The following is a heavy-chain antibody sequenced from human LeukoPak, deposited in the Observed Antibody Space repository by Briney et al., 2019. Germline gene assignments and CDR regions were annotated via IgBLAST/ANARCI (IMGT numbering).Heavy chain of an antibody. J-gene: IGHJ6*02. Sequence: GGSLRLSCAASGFTFSSYSMNWVRQAPGKGLEWVSSISSSSSYIYYADSVKGRFTISRDNAKNSLYLQMNSLRAEDTAVYYCARVEGPYCSSTSCYGPYYYGMDVWGQGTTVTVSS. V-gene: IGHV3-21*01. CDR1: GFTFSSYS. CDR2: ISSSSSYI. D-gene: IGHD2-2*01. CDR3: ARVEGPYCSSTSCYGPYYYGMDV.